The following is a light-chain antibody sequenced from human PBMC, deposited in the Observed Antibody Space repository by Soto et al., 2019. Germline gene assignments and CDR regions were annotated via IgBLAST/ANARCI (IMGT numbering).Light chain of an antibody. V-gene: IGKV3-11*01. CDR3: QQRNTWPPIT. Sequence: EVVLTQSPATLSVSPGERVTLSCRASQSVGSNLAWFQKKPGQAPRLIXYDTSTRATGIPARFSGSGSGTDLTLTISSLETEDFALYYCQQRNTWPPITFGQGTRLEIK. CDR1: QSVGSN. CDR2: DTS. J-gene: IGKJ5*01.